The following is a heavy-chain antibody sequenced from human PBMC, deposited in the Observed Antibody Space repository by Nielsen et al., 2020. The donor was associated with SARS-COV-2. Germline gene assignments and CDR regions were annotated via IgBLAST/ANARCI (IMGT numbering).Heavy chain of an antibody. CDR2: IYSGGST. D-gene: IGHD3-3*01. V-gene: IGHV3-53*01. CDR3: ARGGLTIFGVVIIFDYYGMDV. Sequence: WIRQPPGKGLEWVSVIYSGGSTYYADSVKGRFTISRDNSKNTLYLQMNSLRAEDTAVYYCARGGLTIFGVVIIFDYYGMDVWGQGITVTVSS. J-gene: IGHJ6*02.